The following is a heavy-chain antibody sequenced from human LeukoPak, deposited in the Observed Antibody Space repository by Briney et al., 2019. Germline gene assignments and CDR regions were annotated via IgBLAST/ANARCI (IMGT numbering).Heavy chain of an antibody. CDR3: ARGTRWLQPRFDY. D-gene: IGHD5-24*01. Sequence: PSETLSLTCAVYGGSFSGYYWSWIRQPPGKELEWIGEINHSGSTNYNPSLKSRVTISVDTSKNQFSLKLSSVTAADTAVYYCARGTRWLQPRFDYWGQGTLVTVSS. J-gene: IGHJ4*02. CDR2: INHSGST. CDR1: GGSFSGYY. V-gene: IGHV4-34*01.